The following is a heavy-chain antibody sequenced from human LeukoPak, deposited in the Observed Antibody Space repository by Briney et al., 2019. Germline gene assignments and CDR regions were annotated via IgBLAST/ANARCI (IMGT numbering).Heavy chain of an antibody. D-gene: IGHD3-22*01. CDR2: ISGSTGST. Sequence: TGGSLRLSCAASGFTFSSYAMIWVRQAPGKGLEWVSSISGSTGSTYYADSVKGRFTISRDNSKNTLYLQMNSLRDEDTAVYFCAKDLRGYDGSGYPFDNWGQGTLVTVSS. CDR1: GFTFSSYA. J-gene: IGHJ4*02. V-gene: IGHV3-23*01. CDR3: AKDLRGYDGSGYPFDN.